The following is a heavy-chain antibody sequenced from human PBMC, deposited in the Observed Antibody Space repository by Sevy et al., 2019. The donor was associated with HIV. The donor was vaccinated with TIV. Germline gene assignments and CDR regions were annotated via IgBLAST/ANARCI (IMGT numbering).Heavy chain of an antibody. CDR3: AHGTFGRFES. D-gene: IGHD3-16*01. CDR1: GFTFSANW. J-gene: IGHJ4*02. V-gene: IGHV3-7*01. Sequence: GGSLRLSCAASGFTFSANWMNWVRQAPGKGLEWVANIKADGSDKHYVDSVEGRFTISRDNAKNLLFLQMTSLRVEDTAVYYCAHGTFGRFESWGQGTLVTVSS. CDR2: IKADGSDK.